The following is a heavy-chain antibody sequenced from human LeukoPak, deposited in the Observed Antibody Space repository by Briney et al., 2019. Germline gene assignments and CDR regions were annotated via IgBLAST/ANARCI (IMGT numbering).Heavy chain of an antibody. CDR2: MRHSGST. CDR1: ADSISSGGHC. Sequence: SETLSLTCTVSADSISSGGHCWSWIRQHPGKGLESIGFMRHSGSTSHNQSLKGRVAVSVDASKNQFSLRLSSVTAADTAVYYCARGGNRFGGFYFDYWGQGSLVTVSS. V-gene: IGHV4-31*03. D-gene: IGHD3-10*01. J-gene: IGHJ4*02. CDR3: ARGGNRFGGFYFDY.